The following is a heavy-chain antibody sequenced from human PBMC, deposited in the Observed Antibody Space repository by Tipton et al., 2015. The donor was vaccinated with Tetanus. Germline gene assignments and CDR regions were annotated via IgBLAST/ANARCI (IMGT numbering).Heavy chain of an antibody. CDR2: IFYGGTT. J-gene: IGHJ2*01. Sequence: LRLSCTVSGDSITSFYWSWIRQPPGKGLEWIGYIFYGGTTNYNPSLKSRVTISLDTSKNQFSLQLSSVTAADTAVYYCVRAKLRRGLSGYLYYDLWGRGTLVTVSS. D-gene: IGHD5-12*01. CDR1: GDSITSFY. CDR3: VRAKLRRGLSGYLYYDL. V-gene: IGHV4-59*01.